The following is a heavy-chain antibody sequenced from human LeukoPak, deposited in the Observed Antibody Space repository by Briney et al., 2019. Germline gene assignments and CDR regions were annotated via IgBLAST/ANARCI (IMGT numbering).Heavy chain of an antibody. D-gene: IGHD5-12*01. CDR1: GGSISSYY. J-gene: IGHJ4*02. Sequence: SETLSLTCTVSGGSISSYYWSWIRQPPGKGLEWIGYFYYSGSTNYNPSLRSRVTISVDTSKNQFSLKLSSVTAADTAVYYCARHSGYDYRFDYWGQGALVTASS. CDR2: FYYSGST. V-gene: IGHV4-59*01. CDR3: ARHSGYDYRFDY.